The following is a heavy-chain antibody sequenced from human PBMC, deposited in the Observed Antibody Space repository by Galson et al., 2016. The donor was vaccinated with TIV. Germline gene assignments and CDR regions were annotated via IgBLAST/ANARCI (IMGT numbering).Heavy chain of an antibody. J-gene: IGHJ4*02. CDR2: INPNSGGT. CDR1: GYTFTGYY. CDR3: ARDLDSTVTAPFDY. Sequence: SVKVSCKASGYTFTGYYMHWVRQAPGQGLEWMGWINPNSGGTNYAQNFQDRVTMTRDTSIRTAYMELSRLKSDDTAVYYCARDLDSTVTAPFDYWGQGTLVTISS. D-gene: IGHD4-17*01. V-gene: IGHV1-2*02.